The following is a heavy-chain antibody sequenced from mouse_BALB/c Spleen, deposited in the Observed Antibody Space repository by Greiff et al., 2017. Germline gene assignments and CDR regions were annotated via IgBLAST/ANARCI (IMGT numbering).Heavy chain of an antibody. CDR1: GFTFSSFG. CDR3: ARFYYGSSYAIDY. J-gene: IGHJ4*01. D-gene: IGHD1-1*01. CDR2: ISSGSSTI. Sequence: EVKLVESGGGLVQPGGSRKLSCAASGFTFSSFGMHWVRQAPEKGLEWVAYISSGSSTIYYADTVKGRFTISRDNPKNTLFLQMTSLRSEDTAMYDCARFYYGSSYAIDYWGQGTSVTVSS. V-gene: IGHV5-17*02.